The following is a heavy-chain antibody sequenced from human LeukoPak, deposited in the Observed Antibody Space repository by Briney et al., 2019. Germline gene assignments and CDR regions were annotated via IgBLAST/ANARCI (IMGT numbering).Heavy chain of an antibody. Sequence: SETLSLTCTVSGGPISGYYWSWIRQHPGKGLEWIGYIYYSGTTYYNPSLKSRVTISVDTSKNQFSLKLTSLTAADTAVYYCARDRSSWGLDCWGQGTLVTVSS. D-gene: IGHD7-27*01. J-gene: IGHJ4*02. CDR2: IYYSGTT. CDR1: GGPISGYY. V-gene: IGHV4-31*03. CDR3: ARDRSSWGLDC.